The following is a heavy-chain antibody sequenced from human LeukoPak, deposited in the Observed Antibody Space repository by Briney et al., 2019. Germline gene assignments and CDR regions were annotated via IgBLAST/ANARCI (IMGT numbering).Heavy chain of an antibody. V-gene: IGHV1-18*01. D-gene: IGHD2-21*01. Sequence: APVKVSCKASGYTFTSYDINWVRQAPAQGLEWMGWVSGYNGNTNYAQKFEGRVAMTTDTSSSTAYMELRSLRSDDTAIYYCARGDWFDPWGQGTLVTVSS. CDR2: VSGYNGNT. J-gene: IGHJ5*02. CDR1: GYTFTSYD. CDR3: ARGDWFDP.